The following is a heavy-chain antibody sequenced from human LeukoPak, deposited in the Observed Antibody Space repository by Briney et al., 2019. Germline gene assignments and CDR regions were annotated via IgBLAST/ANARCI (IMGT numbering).Heavy chain of an antibody. D-gene: IGHD3-10*01. CDR3: ARDIAMAATINWFDP. J-gene: IGHJ5*02. CDR2: ISYDGSNK. V-gene: IGHV3-30*04. Sequence: GGSLRLSCAASGFTFSSYAMHWVRQAPGKGLEWVAVISYDGSNKYYADSVKGRFTISRDNSKNTLCLQMNSLRAEDTAVYYCARDIAMAATINWFDPWGQGTLVTVSS. CDR1: GFTFSSYA.